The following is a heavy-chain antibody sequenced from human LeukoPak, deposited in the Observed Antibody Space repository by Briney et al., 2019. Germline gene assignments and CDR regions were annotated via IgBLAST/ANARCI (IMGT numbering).Heavy chain of an antibody. Sequence: GGSLRLSCVASGFTFRNYAMSWVRQAPGKGLEWVSSISSSSSYIYYADSVKGRFTISRDNAKNSLYLQMNSLRAEDTAVYYCARRWDVGYWGQGTLVTVSS. V-gene: IGHV3-21*01. J-gene: IGHJ4*02. D-gene: IGHD5-24*01. CDR2: ISSSSSYI. CDR3: ARRWDVGY. CDR1: GFTFRNYA.